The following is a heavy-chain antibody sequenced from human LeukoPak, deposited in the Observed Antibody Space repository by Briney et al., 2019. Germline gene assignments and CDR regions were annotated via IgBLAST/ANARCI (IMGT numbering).Heavy chain of an antibody. V-gene: IGHV3-48*03. CDR3: ARRTSGAFAI. CDR2: ISSSGSDK. J-gene: IGHJ3*02. Sequence: GGSLRLSCAASGFPFSDHEMYWVRQAPGKGLEWVSYISSSGSDKYYPDSVKGRFTISRDNAKNSLYLQMNSLRAEDTAVYHCARRTSGAFAIWGQGTKVTVSS. CDR1: GFPFSDHE.